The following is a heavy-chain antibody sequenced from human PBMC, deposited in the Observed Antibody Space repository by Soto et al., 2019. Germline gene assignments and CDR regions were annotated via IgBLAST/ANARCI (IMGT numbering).Heavy chain of an antibody. Sequence: GGSLRLSCAASGFTFSSYSMNWVRQAPGKGLEWVSYISSSSSTIYYADSVKGRFTISRDNAKNSLYLQMNSLRDEDTAVYYCARVLWFGEFDTRREYFQHWGQGTLVTVSS. CDR1: GFTFSSYS. CDR2: ISSSSSTI. CDR3: ARVLWFGEFDTRREYFQH. V-gene: IGHV3-48*02. J-gene: IGHJ1*01. D-gene: IGHD3-10*01.